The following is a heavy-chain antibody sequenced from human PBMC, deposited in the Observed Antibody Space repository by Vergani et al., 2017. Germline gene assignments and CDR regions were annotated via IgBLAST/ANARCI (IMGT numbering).Heavy chain of an antibody. J-gene: IGHJ6*02. CDR3: ARGRRLLWFGELLWGTRVERPRGGMDV. CDR2: INHSGST. CDR1: GGSFSGYY. Sequence: QVQLQQWGAGLLKPSETLSLTCAVYGGSFSGYYWSWIRQPPGKGLEWIGEINHSGSTNYNPSLKSRVTISVDTSKNQFSLKLSSVTAADTAVYYCARGRRLLWFGELLWGTRVERPRGGMDVWGQGTTVTVSS. D-gene: IGHD3-10*01. V-gene: IGHV4-34*01.